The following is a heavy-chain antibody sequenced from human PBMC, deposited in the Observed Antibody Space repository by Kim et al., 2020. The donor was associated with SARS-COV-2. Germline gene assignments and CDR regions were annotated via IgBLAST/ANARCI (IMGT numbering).Heavy chain of an antibody. J-gene: IGHJ3*02. CDR3: ERGYAFDI. CDR2: TYYRSKWYN. CDR1: GDSVSSTSIA. Sequence: SQTLSLTCAISGDSVSSTSIAWNWIRQSPSRGLEWLGRTYYRSKWYNDYSPSVKGRITISPDTSKNHFSLQLNSVSPEDTAVYYCERGYAFDIWGPGTLVTVSS. V-gene: IGHV6-1*01.